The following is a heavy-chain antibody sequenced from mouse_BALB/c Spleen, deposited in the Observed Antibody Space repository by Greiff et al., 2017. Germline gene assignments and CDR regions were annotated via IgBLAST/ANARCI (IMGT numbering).Heavy chain of an antibody. V-gene: IGHV2-9*02. CDR3: ARAYYRYDYAMDY. CDR2: IWAGGST. J-gene: IGHJ4*01. CDR1: GFSLTSYG. Sequence: QVQLKQSGPGLVAPSQSLSITCTVSGFSLTSYGVHWVRQPPGKGLEWLGVIWAGGSTNYNSALMSRLSISKDNSKSQVFLKMNSLQTDDTAMYYCARAYYRYDYAMDYWGQGTSVTVSS. D-gene: IGHD2-14*01.